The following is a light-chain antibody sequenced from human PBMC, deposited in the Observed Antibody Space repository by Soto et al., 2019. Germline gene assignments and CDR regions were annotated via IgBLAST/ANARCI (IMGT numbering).Light chain of an antibody. CDR3: QQYGSPPWT. CDR1: QSVSSNY. V-gene: IGKV3-20*01. CDR2: GAS. J-gene: IGKJ1*01. Sequence: EIVVTQSPGTLSLSPGEGATLSCRASQSVSSNYLAWYQQKPGQAPRLLIYGASNRATGIPDRFSGSGSGTEFTLTISRLEPEDFAVYYCQQYGSPPWTFGQGTKVDIK.